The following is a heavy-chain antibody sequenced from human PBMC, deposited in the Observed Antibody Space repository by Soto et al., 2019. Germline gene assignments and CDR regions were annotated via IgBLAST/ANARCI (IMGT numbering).Heavy chain of an antibody. CDR2: IYWNDDM. V-gene: IGHV2-5*01. CDR3: ARAYNWNYA. D-gene: IGHD1-7*01. Sequence: QITLMESGPTLVKPTQTLTLTCTFSGFSLDTVGVGVGWIRQPPGKALEWLASIYWNDDMPKNLFLKTRLTITKDTYKNQVVLTMTDMDPVDTATYYCARAYNWNYAWGQGTLVTVSS. CDR1: GFSLDTVGVG. J-gene: IGHJ5*02.